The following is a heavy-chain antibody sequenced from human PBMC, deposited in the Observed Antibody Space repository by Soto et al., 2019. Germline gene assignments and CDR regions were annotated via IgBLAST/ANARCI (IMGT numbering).Heavy chain of an antibody. CDR3: ASLSGDIPYVEYFQH. V-gene: IGHV4-39*01. D-gene: IGHD5-12*01. CDR2: IYYSGGT. J-gene: IGHJ1*01. Sequence: QLQLQESGPGLVKPSETLSLTCTVSGGSISSRSYFWGWIRQPPGKGLEWIGSIYYSGGTYYNPSLKSRVTISVDTSKNQFSLRLSSVTATDTAVYYCASLSGDIPYVEYFQHWGLGTLVTVSS. CDR1: GGSISSRSYF.